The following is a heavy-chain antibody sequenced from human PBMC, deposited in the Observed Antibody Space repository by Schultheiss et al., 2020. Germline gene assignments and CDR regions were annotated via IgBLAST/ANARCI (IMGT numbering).Heavy chain of an antibody. CDR3: ARADRDSSGYYPHDAFDI. V-gene: IGHV3-21*01. D-gene: IGHD3-22*01. J-gene: IGHJ3*02. CDR2: ISSSSSYI. CDR1: GFTFSSYS. Sequence: GESLKISCAASGFTFSSYSMNWVRQAPGKGLEWVSSISSSSSYIYYADSVKGRFTISRDNSKNTLYLQMNSLRAEDTAVYYCARADRDSSGYYPHDAFDIWGQGTMVTVSS.